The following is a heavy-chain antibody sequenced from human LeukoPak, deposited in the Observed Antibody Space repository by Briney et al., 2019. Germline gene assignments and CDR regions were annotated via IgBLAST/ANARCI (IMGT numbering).Heavy chain of an antibody. J-gene: IGHJ4*02. CDR3: ARTVDYGLDH. CDR2: IFHRGGT. Sequence: SETLSLTCAVSDGSITDDWWSWVRQPPGKGLEWIGEIFHRGGTNYNPSLKSRVTISIDTSKNQLFLNLNSVTAADTAVYYCARTVDYGLDHWGQGTLVIVSS. D-gene: IGHD3-16*01. V-gene: IGHV4-4*02. CDR1: DGSITDDW.